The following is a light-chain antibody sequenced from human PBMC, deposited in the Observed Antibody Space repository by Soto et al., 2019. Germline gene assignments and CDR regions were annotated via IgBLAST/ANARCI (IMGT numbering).Light chain of an antibody. CDR1: QSISSW. J-gene: IGKJ5*01. CDR3: QHFSPTPPVT. Sequence: IRMTQSPSTLSAFVGDRVTITCRASQSISSWLAWYQQRPGRAPKLLIYAASTLQSGVPSRFSGSGSGTDFTLTISNLQPEDFATYYCQHFSPTPPVTFGQGTRLEIK. V-gene: IGKV1-39*01. CDR2: AAS.